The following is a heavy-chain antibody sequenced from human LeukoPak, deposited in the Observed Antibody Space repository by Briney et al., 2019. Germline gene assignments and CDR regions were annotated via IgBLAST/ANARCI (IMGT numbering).Heavy chain of an antibody. V-gene: IGHV4-34*01. CDR1: GGSFSGYY. CDR3: ARHKGINVGTAIGY. Sequence: SETLSLTCAVYGGSFSGYYWSWIRQPPGKGLEWIGEINHSGSTNYNPSLKSRVTISVDTSKNQFSLKLSSVTAADTAVYYCARHKGINVGTAIGYWGQGTLVTVSS. CDR2: INHSGST. D-gene: IGHD5-18*01. J-gene: IGHJ4*02.